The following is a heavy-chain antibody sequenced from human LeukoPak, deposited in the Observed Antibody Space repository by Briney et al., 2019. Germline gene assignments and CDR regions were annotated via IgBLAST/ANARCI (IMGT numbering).Heavy chain of an antibody. D-gene: IGHD5-18*01. CDR3: ARHLRYRYSYGLVTPTYYYYMDV. CDR2: IYYSGST. CDR1: GGSISSSSYY. J-gene: IGHJ6*03. Sequence: PSETLSLTCTVSGGSISSSSYYWGWIRQPPGKGLEWIGSIYYSGSTYYNPSLKSRVTISVDTSKNQFSLKLSSVTAADTAVYYCARHLRYRYSYGLVTPTYYYYMDVWGKGTTVTISS. V-gene: IGHV4-39*01.